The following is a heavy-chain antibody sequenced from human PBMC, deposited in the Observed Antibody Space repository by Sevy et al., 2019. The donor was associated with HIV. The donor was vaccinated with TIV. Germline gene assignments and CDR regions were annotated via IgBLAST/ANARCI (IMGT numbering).Heavy chain of an antibody. CDR1: GYTFTSYG. CDR3: ARERYYYDSSGLHWFDP. D-gene: IGHD3-22*01. J-gene: IGHJ5*02. Sequence: ASVKVSCKASGYTFTSYGISWVRQAPGQGLEWMGWISAYNGNTNYAQKLQGRVTMTTDTSTSTAYMELRSLRSDDTAVYYCARERYYYDSSGLHWFDPWGQGTLVTVSS. CDR2: ISAYNGNT. V-gene: IGHV1-18*04.